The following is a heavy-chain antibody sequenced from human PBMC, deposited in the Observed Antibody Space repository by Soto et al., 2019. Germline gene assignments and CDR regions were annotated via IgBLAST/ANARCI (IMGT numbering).Heavy chain of an antibody. CDR3: AEGYTTGPSGVVA. V-gene: IGHV3-23*01. D-gene: IGHD2-2*02. CDR2: ISGSGVST. CDR1: GFSFNSYA. J-gene: IGHJ4*02. Sequence: EVQVLESGGGLIQPGGSLTLSCAASGFSFNSYAMTWVRQAPGQGLDWVSTISGSGVSTFYSDSVKGRFTFSRDNSKNALLLRMSSLTVDKAVVYYCAEGYTTGPSGVVAWGQGTLVTVSS.